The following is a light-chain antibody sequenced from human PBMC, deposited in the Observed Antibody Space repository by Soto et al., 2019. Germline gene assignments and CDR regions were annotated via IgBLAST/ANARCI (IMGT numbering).Light chain of an antibody. Sequence: DIQMTQSPSSLSASVGDRVTITCRASQSISSYLNWYQQKPGKAPKHLIYDASSLQSGVPSRFSGSGSGTDFTLTISSMQPEYYATYYCQQSDSTPPTFGQGTKVEIK. CDR2: DAS. CDR1: QSISSY. CDR3: QQSDSTPPT. J-gene: IGKJ1*01. V-gene: IGKV1-39*01.